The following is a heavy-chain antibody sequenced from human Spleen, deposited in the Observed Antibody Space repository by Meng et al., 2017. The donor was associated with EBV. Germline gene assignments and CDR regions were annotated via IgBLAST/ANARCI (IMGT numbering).Heavy chain of an antibody. CDR3: ARDHDYGDYAPEY. CDR2: ISAYSGNT. CDR1: GYTFTNNG. V-gene: IGHV1-18*01. Sequence: VQLVQSEAEVTKPGASVKASCQASGYTFTNNGISWVRQAPGQGLEWMGWISAYSGNTYYAQKLQGRVTMTTDTSTSTAYMELRSLRSDDTAVYYCARDHDYGDYAPEYWGQGTLVTVSS. D-gene: IGHD4-17*01. J-gene: IGHJ4*02.